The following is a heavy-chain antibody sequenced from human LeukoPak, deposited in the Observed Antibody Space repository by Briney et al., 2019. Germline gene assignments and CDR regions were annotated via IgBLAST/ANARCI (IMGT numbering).Heavy chain of an antibody. D-gene: IGHD3-9*01. V-gene: IGHV4-30-4*08. CDR1: GGSISSGSYY. Sequence: SQTLSLTCTVSGGSISSGSYYWSWIRQPPGKGLEWIGYIYYSGSTYYNPSLKSRVTISVDTSKNQFSLKLSSVTAADTAVYYCARGGLGGYFDWSDTDTWGQGTLVTVSS. J-gene: IGHJ5*02. CDR3: ARGGLGGYFDWSDTDT. CDR2: IYYSGST.